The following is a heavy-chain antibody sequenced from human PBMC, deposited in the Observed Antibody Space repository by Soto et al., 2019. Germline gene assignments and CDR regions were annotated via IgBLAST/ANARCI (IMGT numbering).Heavy chain of an antibody. CDR2: FDPEDGET. J-gene: IGHJ6*03. V-gene: IGHV1-24*01. D-gene: IGHD1-20*01. CDR3: ATGITGDRGYYYMDV. Sequence: ASVKVSCKVSGYTLTELSMHWVRQAPGKGLEWMGGFDPEDGETIYAQKFQGRVTMTEDTSTDTAYMELSSLRSEDTAVYYCATGITGDRGYYYMDVWGKGTTVTVSS. CDR1: GYTLTELS.